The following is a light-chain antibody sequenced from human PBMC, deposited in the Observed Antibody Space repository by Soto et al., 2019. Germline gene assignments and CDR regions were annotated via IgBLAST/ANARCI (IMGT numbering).Light chain of an antibody. Sequence: DIQMTQSPSTLSATVGDRVTITCRSSQSISTWLAWYQQKPGKAPKLLIYDASSLEVGVPSRFSGSGSRTEFTLTISSLQPDDFATYYCQHYNSYSEAFGQGTKVDI. CDR2: DAS. V-gene: IGKV1-5*01. CDR3: QHYNSYSEA. CDR1: QSISTW. J-gene: IGKJ1*01.